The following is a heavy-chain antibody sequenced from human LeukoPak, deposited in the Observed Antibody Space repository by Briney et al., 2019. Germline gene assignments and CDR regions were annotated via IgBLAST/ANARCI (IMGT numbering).Heavy chain of an antibody. Sequence: SETLSLTCAVYGGSFSGYYWSWIRQPPGEGLEWIGEINHSGSTNYNPSLKSRVTISVDTSKNQFSLKLSSVTAADTAVYYCARGHRGYGMDVWGQGTTVIVSS. CDR3: ARGHRGYGMDV. CDR2: INHSGST. CDR1: GGSFSGYY. D-gene: IGHD3-10*01. J-gene: IGHJ6*02. V-gene: IGHV4-34*01.